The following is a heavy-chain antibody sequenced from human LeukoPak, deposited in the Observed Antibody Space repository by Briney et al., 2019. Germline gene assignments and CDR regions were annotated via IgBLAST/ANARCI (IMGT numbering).Heavy chain of an antibody. CDR3: ARGGPYYYDSSAFDI. CDR1: DGSISSYY. D-gene: IGHD3-22*01. Sequence: SETLALTCTVSDGSISSYYWSWIRQPPGKGLEWIGYISYSGSTNYNPSLKSRVTVSLDTSKNQFSLKLSSVTAADTAVYYCARGGPYYYDSSAFDIWGQGTMVTVSS. J-gene: IGHJ3*02. V-gene: IGHV4-59*01. CDR2: ISYSGST.